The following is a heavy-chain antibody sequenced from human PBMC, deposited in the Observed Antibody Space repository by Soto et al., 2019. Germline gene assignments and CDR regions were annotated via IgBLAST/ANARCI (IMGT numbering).Heavy chain of an antibody. Sequence: LRLSCAASGFTFSDYYMSWIRQAPGKGLEWVSYISSSSSYTNYADSVKGRFTISRDNAKNSLYLQMNSLRAEDTAVYYCATYYYYSSGYYPPTRNYYYYGMDVWGQGTTVTVSS. D-gene: IGHD3-22*01. J-gene: IGHJ6*02. CDR1: GFTFSDYY. CDR3: ATYYYYSSGYYPPTRNYYYYGMDV. CDR2: ISSSSSYT. V-gene: IGHV3-11*06.